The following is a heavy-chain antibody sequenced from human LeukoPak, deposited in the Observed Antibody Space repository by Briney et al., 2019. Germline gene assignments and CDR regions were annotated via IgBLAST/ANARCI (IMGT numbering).Heavy chain of an antibody. J-gene: IGHJ3*02. CDR1: GFTFSTFW. CDR2: IKQDGAEK. Sequence: GGYLRLSCVASGFTFSTFWMTWVRQAPGKVLEWVANIKQDGAEKYYVDSVKGRFTISRDNAKNSLYVQMDSLRAEDTAVYYCAKGWSFDIRGQGTMVTVTS. V-gene: IGHV3-7*01. D-gene: IGHD2-15*01. CDR3: AKGWSFDI.